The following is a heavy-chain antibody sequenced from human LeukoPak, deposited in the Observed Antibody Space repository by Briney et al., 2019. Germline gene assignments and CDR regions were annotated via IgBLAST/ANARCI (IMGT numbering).Heavy chain of an antibody. D-gene: IGHD2-2*01. J-gene: IGHJ3*02. V-gene: IGHV4-4*07. CDR3: AARRRDIVIVPTAPRAFDI. CDR1: GVSISSYY. CDR2: MYISGST. Sequence: PSETLSLTCTVSGVSISSYYWTWLRQPAGKGLEWLGRMYISGSTNYNPSLKSRVTMSVDTSTNQFSLKLSSVTAADTAVYYCAARRRDIVIVPTAPRAFDIWGQGTMVTVSS.